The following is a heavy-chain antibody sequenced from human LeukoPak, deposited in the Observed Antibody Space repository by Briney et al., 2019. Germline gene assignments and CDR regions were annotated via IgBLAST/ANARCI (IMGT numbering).Heavy chain of an antibody. Sequence: GGSLRLSCAASGFTFSSYGMHWVRQAPGKGLEWVAVIWYDGSNKYYADSVKGRFTISRDNAKNSLYLQMNSLRAEDTAVYYCARGSEWSSGVSDYWGQGTLVTVSS. CDR3: ARGSEWSSGVSDY. D-gene: IGHD3-3*01. CDR1: GFTFSSYG. J-gene: IGHJ4*02. CDR2: IWYDGSNK. V-gene: IGHV3-33*01.